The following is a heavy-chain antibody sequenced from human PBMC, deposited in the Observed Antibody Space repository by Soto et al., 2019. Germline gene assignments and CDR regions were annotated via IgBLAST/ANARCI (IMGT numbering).Heavy chain of an antibody. J-gene: IGHJ4*02. D-gene: IGHD2-15*01. Sequence: GGSLRLSCAASGFTFSSYAMHWVRQAPGKGLEWVAVISYDGSNKYYADSVKGRFTISRDNSKNTLYLQMNSLRAEDTAVYYCARDRPPHCSGGSCYLANWGQGTLVTVSS. CDR3: ARDRPPHCSGGSCYLAN. V-gene: IGHV3-30-3*01. CDR1: GFTFSSYA. CDR2: ISYDGSNK.